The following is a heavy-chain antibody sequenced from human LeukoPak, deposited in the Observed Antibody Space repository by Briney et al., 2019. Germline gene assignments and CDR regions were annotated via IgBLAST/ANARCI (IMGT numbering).Heavy chain of an antibody. V-gene: IGHV3-53*01. CDR2: IYSGGNT. CDR3: AKDTVKVTTIRRVPHYMDV. CDR1: GFTVSINS. J-gene: IGHJ6*03. D-gene: IGHD5-12*01. Sequence: PGGSLRLSCTVSGFTVSINSMSWVRQAPGKGLEWVSFIYSGGNTHYSDSVKGRFTISRDNSKNTLYLQMNSLRAEDTAVYYCAKDTVKVTTIRRVPHYMDVWGKGTTVTISS.